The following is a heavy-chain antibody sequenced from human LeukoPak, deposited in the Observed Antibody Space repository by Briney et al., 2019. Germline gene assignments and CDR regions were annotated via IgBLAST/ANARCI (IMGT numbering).Heavy chain of an antibody. J-gene: IGHJ4*02. CDR3: ARVRGSSGD. Sequence: GGSLRLSCAASGFTFSSYWMSWVRQAPGKGLEWLSHISGSGDTIYYADSVKGRFTISRDNAKNSLFLQMSSLRAEDTAVYYCARVRGSSGDWGQGTLVTVSS. CDR2: ISGSGDTI. V-gene: IGHV3-48*04. CDR1: GFTFSSYW. D-gene: IGHD3-10*01.